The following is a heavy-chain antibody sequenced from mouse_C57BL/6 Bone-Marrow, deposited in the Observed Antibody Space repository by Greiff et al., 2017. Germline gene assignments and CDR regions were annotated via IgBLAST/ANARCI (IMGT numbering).Heavy chain of an antibody. CDR1: GYAFSSYW. V-gene: IGHV1-80*01. Sequence: VQLQESGAELVKPGASVKISCKASGYAFSSYWMNWVKQRPGKGLEWIGQIYPGDGDTNYNGKFKGKATLTADKSSSTAYMQLSRLTSEDSAVYFCARAITTVVAGTYWGQGTLVTVSA. J-gene: IGHJ3*01. D-gene: IGHD1-1*01. CDR2: IYPGDGDT. CDR3: ARAITTVVAGTY.